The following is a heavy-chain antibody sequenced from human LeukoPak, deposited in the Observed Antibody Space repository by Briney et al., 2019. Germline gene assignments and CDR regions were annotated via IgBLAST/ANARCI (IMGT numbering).Heavy chain of an antibody. J-gene: IGHJ4*02. D-gene: IGHD2-8*01. V-gene: IGHV3-33*01. Sequence: GGSLRLSCAASGFTFSSYGMYWVRQAPGKGLEWVAVIWYDGSNKYYADSVKGRFTISRDNSKNTLYLQMNSLRAEDTAVYYCARGPDCTNGVCYERFLDYWGQGTLVTVSS. CDR2: IWYDGSNK. CDR1: GFTFSSYG. CDR3: ARGPDCTNGVCYERFLDY.